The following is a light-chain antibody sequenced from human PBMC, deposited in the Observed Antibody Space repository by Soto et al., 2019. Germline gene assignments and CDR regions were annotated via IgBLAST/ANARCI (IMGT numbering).Light chain of an antibody. CDR2: DAS. J-gene: IGKJ1*01. V-gene: IGKV3-11*01. CDR3: QQRSNFTWT. CDR1: QSVSSY. Sequence: EIVLTQSPATLSLSPGERATLSCRASQSVSSYLAWYQQKPGQAPRLLIYDASNRATGIPARFSGSGSGTDFTLTISSLEPEDFAVYYGQQRSNFTWTFGQGTKVEIK.